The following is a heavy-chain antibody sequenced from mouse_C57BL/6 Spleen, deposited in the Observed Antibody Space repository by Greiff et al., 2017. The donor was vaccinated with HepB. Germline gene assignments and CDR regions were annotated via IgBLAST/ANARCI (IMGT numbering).Heavy chain of an antibody. CDR1: GYTFTDYY. CDR3: ARDYDYEGYFDV. J-gene: IGHJ1*03. D-gene: IGHD2-4*01. V-gene: IGHV1-76*01. Sequence: QVQLQQSGAELVRPGASVKLSCKASGYTFTDYYINWVKQRPGQGLEWIARLYPGSGNTYYNEKFKGKATLTAEKSSSTAYMQLSSLTSEDSAVYFCARDYDYEGYFDVWGTGTTVTVSS. CDR2: LYPGSGNT.